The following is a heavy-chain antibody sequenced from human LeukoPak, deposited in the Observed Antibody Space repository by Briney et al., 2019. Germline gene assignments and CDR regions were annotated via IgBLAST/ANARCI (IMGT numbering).Heavy chain of an antibody. CDR1: GDSISSGDYY. Sequence: SETLSLTCTVSGDSISSGDYYWSWIRQPAGKGLEWIGRIYTSGSTNYNPSLKSRVTISVDTSKNQFSLKLSSVTAADTAVYYCAREMVVAATETNWFDPWGQGTLVTVSS. V-gene: IGHV4-61*02. J-gene: IGHJ5*02. CDR2: IYTSGST. D-gene: IGHD2-15*01. CDR3: AREMVVAATETNWFDP.